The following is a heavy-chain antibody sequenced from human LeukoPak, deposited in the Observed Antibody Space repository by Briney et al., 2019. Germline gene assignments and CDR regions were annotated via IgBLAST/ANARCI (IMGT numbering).Heavy chain of an antibody. D-gene: IGHD7-27*01. Sequence: SETLSLTCAVYGGSFSGYYWSWIRQPPGKGLEWIGEINHSGSTNYNPSLKSRVTISVDTSKNQFSLKLSSVTAADTAVYYCARLTLTGSLNWGQGTLVTVSS. V-gene: IGHV4-34*01. CDR3: ARLTLTGSLN. CDR2: INHSGST. CDR1: GGSFSGYY. J-gene: IGHJ4*02.